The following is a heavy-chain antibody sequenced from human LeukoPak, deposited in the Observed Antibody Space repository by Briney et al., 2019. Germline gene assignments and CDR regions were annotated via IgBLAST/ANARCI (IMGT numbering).Heavy chain of an antibody. D-gene: IGHD3-22*01. CDR3: AKDYYDSSGYDAFDI. V-gene: IGHV1-18*01. CDR2: ISAYNGNT. CDR1: GYTFIIYG. J-gene: IGHJ3*02. Sequence: ASVKVSCKASGYTFIIYGISWVRQAPGQGLEWMGWISAYNGNTNYAQKLQGRVTMTTDTSTSTAYMDLRSLRSDDTAVYYCAKDYYDSSGYDAFDIWGQGTMVTVSS.